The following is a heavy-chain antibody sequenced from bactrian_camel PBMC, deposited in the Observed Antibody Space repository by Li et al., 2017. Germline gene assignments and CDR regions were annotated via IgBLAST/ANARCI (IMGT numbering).Heavy chain of an antibody. J-gene: IGHJ4*01. D-gene: IGHD4*01. V-gene: IGHV3S55*01. Sequence: HVQLVESGGGTAQAGGSLRLSCAASFVPSDYYMAWFRQAPGKEREGIASINERGRTRYADSVSDRFTIFKDDFMKILYLQMNDLEPNDTAMYCCARGINGYFLSLTESDYSVWGQGTQVTVS. CDR3: ARGINGYFLSLTESDYSV. CDR2: INERGRT. CDR1: FVPSDYY.